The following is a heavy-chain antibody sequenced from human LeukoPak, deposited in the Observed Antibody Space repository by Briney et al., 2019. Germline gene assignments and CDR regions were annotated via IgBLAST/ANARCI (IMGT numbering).Heavy chain of an antibody. J-gene: IGHJ4*02. CDR3: AKDTLAGTWLAKYFFDY. CDR2: ISDSGGVT. D-gene: IGHD6-19*01. Sequence: PGGSLRLSCAASGFTFSSYAMSWVRQAPGKGLEWVSGISDSGGVTSYADSVKGRFTISRDNSKNTLYLQMNSLRAEDTAVYYGAKDTLAGTWLAKYFFDYWGQGTLVTVSS. CDR1: GFTFSSYA. V-gene: IGHV3-23*01.